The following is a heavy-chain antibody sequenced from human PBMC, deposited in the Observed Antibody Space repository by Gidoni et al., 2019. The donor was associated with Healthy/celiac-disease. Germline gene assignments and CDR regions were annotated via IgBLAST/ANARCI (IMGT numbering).Heavy chain of an antibody. CDR2: IYYSGST. CDR1: GGSVSSGSYY. J-gene: IGHJ6*02. V-gene: IGHV4-61*01. Sequence: QVQLQESGPGLVKPSANLSLTCTVSGGSVSSGSYYWSWIRQPPGKGLEWIGYIYYSGSTNYNPSLKSRVTISVDTSKNQFSLKLSSVTAADTAVYYCARDHRSEYYYYYGMDVWGQGTTVTVSS. CDR3: ARDHRSEYYYYYGMDV.